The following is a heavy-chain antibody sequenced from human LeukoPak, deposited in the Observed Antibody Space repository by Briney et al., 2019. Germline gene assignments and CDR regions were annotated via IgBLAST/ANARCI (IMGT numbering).Heavy chain of an antibody. J-gene: IGHJ5*02. V-gene: IGHV4-59*01. D-gene: IGHD3-22*01. CDR2: IFYSGST. CDR3: ARSRDSSGYRNNWFDP. Sequence: SETLSLTCTVSGGSFSSYYWSWIRQPPGKGLEWIGYIFYSGSTSYNPSLKSRVTISVHTSENQVSLKLSSVTAADTAVYYCARSRDSSGYRNNWFDPWGQGTLVTVSS. CDR1: GGSFSSYY.